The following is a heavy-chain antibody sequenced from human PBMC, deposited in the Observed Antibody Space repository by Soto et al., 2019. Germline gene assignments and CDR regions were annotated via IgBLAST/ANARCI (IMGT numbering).Heavy chain of an antibody. J-gene: IGHJ1*01. CDR3: AKGLGSTGAH. D-gene: IGHD3-10*01. V-gene: IGHV3-23*01. CDR1: GFTFSSYA. CDR2: ISGSGGST. Sequence: QLEGSLRLSCSASGFTFSSYAMSWVRQAPGKGLEWVSAISGSGGSTYYADSVKGRFTISRDNSKNTLYLQMNSLRAEDTAVYYCAKGLGSTGAHWGQGTLVTVSS.